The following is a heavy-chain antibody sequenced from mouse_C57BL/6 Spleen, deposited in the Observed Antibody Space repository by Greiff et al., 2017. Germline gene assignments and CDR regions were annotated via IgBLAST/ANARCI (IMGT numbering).Heavy chain of an antibody. Sequence: EVKLVESGGGLVKPGGSLKLSCAASGFTFSSYAMSWVRQTPEKRLEWVATISDGGSYTYYPDNVKGRFTISRDNAKNNLYLQMSHLKSEDTAMYYCARDQGYGNYPYAMDYWGQGTSVTVSS. J-gene: IGHJ4*01. D-gene: IGHD2-1*01. CDR2: ISDGGSYT. CDR3: ARDQGYGNYPYAMDY. V-gene: IGHV5-4*01. CDR1: GFTFSSYA.